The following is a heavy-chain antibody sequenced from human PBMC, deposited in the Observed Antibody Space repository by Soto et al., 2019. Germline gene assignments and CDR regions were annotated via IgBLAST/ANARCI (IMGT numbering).Heavy chain of an antibody. V-gene: IGHV3-9*01. Sequence: EVLLVESGGGLVQPDRPLRLSCAASGFNCENYAMHWVRQAPGKGLEWVSGISWNSGQLDYAGSVRGRFTISRDNGKNSLYLEMNSLRPDDTALYFCAKDKSTGEYSYYRYMDVWGRGTTGIVSS. CDR3: AKDKSTGEYSYYRYMDV. J-gene: IGHJ6*03. CDR2: ISWNSGQL. D-gene: IGHD4-17*01. CDR1: GFNCENYA.